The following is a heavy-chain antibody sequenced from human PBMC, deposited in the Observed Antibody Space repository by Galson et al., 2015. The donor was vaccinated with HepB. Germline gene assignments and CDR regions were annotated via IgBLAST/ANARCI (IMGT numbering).Heavy chain of an antibody. V-gene: IGHV3-7*01. D-gene: IGHD3-10*01. Sequence: SLRLSCAASGFTFGSYWMSWVRQAPGKGLEWVANIKQDGSEKYYVDSVKGRFTISRDNAKNSLYLQMNSLRAEDTAVYYCARDRYMVWFGELVDDYWGQGTLVTVSS. CDR1: GFTFGSYW. CDR3: ARDRYMVWFGELVDDY. J-gene: IGHJ4*02. CDR2: IKQDGSEK.